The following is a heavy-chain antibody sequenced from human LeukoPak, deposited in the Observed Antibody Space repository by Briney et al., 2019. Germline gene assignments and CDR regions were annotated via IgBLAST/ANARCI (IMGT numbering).Heavy chain of an antibody. Sequence: SVKVSCKASGGTFSSYAISWVRQAPGQGLEWMGGIIPIFGTANYAQKFQGRVTITTDESTSTAYMELSSLRSEDTAVYYCAIFLPHRYYIDYWGQGTLVTVSS. J-gene: IGHJ4*02. CDR1: GGTFSSYA. CDR3: AIFLPHRYYIDY. V-gene: IGHV1-69*05. CDR2: IIPIFGTA.